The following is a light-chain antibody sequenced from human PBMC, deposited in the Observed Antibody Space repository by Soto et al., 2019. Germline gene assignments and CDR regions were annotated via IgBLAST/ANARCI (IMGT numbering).Light chain of an antibody. CDR3: QQYDTSPRT. J-gene: IGKJ1*01. CDR1: QSVSSSY. Sequence: EIVLTQSPGTLSLSPGERATLSCRAIQSVSSSYLAGYQQKPGQSPRLLIFGASSRATGTPDRFSGSGSGTDFTLTISRLEPEDFAVYYCQQYDTSPRTFGQGTKVEIK. V-gene: IGKV3-20*01. CDR2: GAS.